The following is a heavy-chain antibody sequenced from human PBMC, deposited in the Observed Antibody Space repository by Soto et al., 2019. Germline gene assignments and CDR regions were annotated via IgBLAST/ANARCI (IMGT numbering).Heavy chain of an antibody. J-gene: IGHJ4*02. D-gene: IGHD3-16*02. CDR2: IYYSGST. V-gene: IGHV4-59*01. CDR3: ARGTHDYVWGSYPAFDY. Sequence: SETLSLTCTVSGGSISSYYWSWIRQPPGKGLEWIGYIYYSGSTNYNPSLKSRVTISVDTSKNQFSLKLSSVTAADTAVYYCARGTHDYVWGSYPAFDYWGQGTLVTVSS. CDR1: GGSISSYY.